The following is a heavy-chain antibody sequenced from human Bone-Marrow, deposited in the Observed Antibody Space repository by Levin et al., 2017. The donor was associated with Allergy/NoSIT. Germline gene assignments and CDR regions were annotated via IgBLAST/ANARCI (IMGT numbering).Heavy chain of an antibody. J-gene: IGHJ3*02. D-gene: IGHD5-24*01. CDR2: IYYSGST. V-gene: IGHV4-59*08. Sequence: SETLSLTCTVSGGSISSYYWSWIRQPPGKGLEWIGYIYYSGSTNYNPSLKSRVTISVDTSKTQFSLKLSSVTAADTAVYYCARRPRRDGYNFCDIWGQGTMVTVSS. CDR1: GGSISSYY. CDR3: ARRPRRDGYNFCDI.